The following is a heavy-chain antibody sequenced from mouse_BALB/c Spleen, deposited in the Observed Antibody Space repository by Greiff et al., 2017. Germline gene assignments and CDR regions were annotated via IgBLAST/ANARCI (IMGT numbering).Heavy chain of an antibody. CDR2: IWAGGST. V-gene: IGHV2-9*02. D-gene: IGHD2-1*01. Sequence: VKLQESGPGLVAPSQSLSITCTVSGFSLTSYGVHWVRQPPGKGLEWLGVIWAGGSTNYNSALMSRLSISKDNSKSQVFLKMNSLQTDDTAMYYCARDGYYGNSYWYFDVWGAGTTVTVSS. CDR3: ARDGYYGNSYWYFDV. J-gene: IGHJ1*01. CDR1: GFSLTSYG.